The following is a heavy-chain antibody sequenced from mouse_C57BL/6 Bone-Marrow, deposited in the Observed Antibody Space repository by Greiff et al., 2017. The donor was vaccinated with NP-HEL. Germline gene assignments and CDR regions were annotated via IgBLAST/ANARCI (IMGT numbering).Heavy chain of an antibody. V-gene: IGHV1-64*01. J-gene: IGHJ2*01. CDR3: ARRGYFDY. CDR1: GYTFTSYW. Sequence: VKLQESGAELVKPGASVKLSCKASGYTFTSYWMHWVKQRPGQGLEWIGMIHPNSGSTNYNEKFKSKATLTVDKSSSTAYMQLSSLTSEDSAVYYCARRGYFDYWGQGTTLTVSS. CDR2: IHPNSGST.